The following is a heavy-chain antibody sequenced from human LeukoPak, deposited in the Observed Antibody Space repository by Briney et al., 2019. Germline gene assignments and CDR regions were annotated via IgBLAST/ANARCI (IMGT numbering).Heavy chain of an antibody. J-gene: IGHJ4*02. Sequence: GGSLRLSCAASGFTFSSYSMNWVRQAPGKGLEWVSCISGSGGSTYYADSVKGRFTISRDNSKNTLYLQMNILRAEDTTLYYCAKDDRLSSGYGSSDYWGQGTLVAVSS. D-gene: IGHD3-10*01. CDR1: GFTFSSYS. V-gene: IGHV3-23*01. CDR3: AKDDRLSSGYGSSDY. CDR2: ISGSGGST.